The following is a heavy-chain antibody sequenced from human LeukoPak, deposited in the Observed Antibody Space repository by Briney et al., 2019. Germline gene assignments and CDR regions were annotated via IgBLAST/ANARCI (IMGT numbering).Heavy chain of an antibody. CDR1: GGSISSYY. D-gene: IGHD3-22*01. J-gene: IGHJ6*02. Sequence: SETLSLTSTVSGGSISSYYWSWIRQPPGKGLEWIGHIYYSGSTNYNPSLKSRVTISVDTSKNQFSLKLSSVTAADTAVYYCARHLVPYYDSSGYYDYYGMDVWGQGTTVTVSS. CDR3: ARHLVPYYDSSGYYDYYGMDV. CDR2: IYYSGST. V-gene: IGHV4-59*08.